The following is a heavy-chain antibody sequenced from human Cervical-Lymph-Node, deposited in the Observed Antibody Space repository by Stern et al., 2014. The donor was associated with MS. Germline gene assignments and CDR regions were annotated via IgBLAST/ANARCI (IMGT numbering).Heavy chain of an antibody. CDR3: AAVPDYYDSSGADAFDI. Sequence: MQLVESGPEVKKPGTSVTVSCKASGFTFTSSAGQWVRQARGQRLEWIGWIVVGSGNTNYAQKFQERVTITRDMSTSTAYMELSSLRSEDTAVYYCAAVPDYYDSSGADAFDIWGQGTMVTVSS. V-gene: IGHV1-58*01. CDR2: IVVGSGNT. D-gene: IGHD3-22*01. J-gene: IGHJ3*02. CDR1: GFTFTSSA.